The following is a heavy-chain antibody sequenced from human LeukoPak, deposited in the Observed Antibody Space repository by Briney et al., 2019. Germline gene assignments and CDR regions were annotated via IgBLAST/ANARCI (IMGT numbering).Heavy chain of an antibody. D-gene: IGHD3-22*01. CDR2: ISYDGSNK. CDR3: ARVNFYYYDSSGYYDY. V-gene: IGHV3-30-3*01. CDR1: GFTFSSYA. J-gene: IGHJ4*02. Sequence: GGSLRLSCAASGFTFSSYAMHWVRQAPGKGLEWVAVISYDGSNKYYADSAKGRFTISRDNSKNTLYLQMNSLRAEDTAVYYCARVNFYYYDSSGYYDYWGQGTLVTVSS.